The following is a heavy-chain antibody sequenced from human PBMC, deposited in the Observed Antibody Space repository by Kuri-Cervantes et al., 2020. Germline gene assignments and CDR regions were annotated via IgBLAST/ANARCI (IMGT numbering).Heavy chain of an antibody. CDR3: ATVSSSFSLYYFDY. CDR2: ISAYNGNT. V-gene: IGHV1-18*04. D-gene: IGHD6-6*01. J-gene: IGHJ4*02. Sequence: ASVKVSCKASGYTFTYRYLHWVRQAPGQALEWMGWISAYNGNTNYAQKLQGRVTMTTDTSTSTAYMELRSLRSEDTAVYYCATVSSSFSLYYFDYWGQGTLVTVSS. CDR1: GYTFTYRY.